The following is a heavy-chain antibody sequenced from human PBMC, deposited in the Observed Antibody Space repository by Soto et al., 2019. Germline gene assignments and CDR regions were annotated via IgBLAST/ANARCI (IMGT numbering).Heavy chain of an antibody. V-gene: IGHV4-59*01. J-gene: IGHJ5*02. CDR2: IYYSGST. CDR3: ARAPRIAAVGSGCFGP. D-gene: IGHD3-10*01. CDR1: GSASSSYY. Sequence: PSETLSLTGTVSGSASSSYYWSWNRQPPGQGLEWIWYIYYSGSTNYNPSLKSRVTISVDTSKNQFSLKLSSVNAADTAVYYCARAPRIAAVGSGCFGPWGQGTLVTVSS.